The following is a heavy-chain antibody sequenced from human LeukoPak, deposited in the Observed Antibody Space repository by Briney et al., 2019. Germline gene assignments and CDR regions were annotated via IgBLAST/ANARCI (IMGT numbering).Heavy chain of an antibody. CDR3: ARGLRWYHQVHFDY. V-gene: IGHV4-59*01. J-gene: IGHJ4*02. D-gene: IGHD4-23*01. CDR2: IYYSGST. CDR1: GGSFSSYY. Sequence: EASETLSLTCAVYGGSFSSYYWSWIRQPPGKGLEWIGYIYYSGSTNYNPSLKSRVTISVDTSKNQFSLKLSSVTAADTAVYYCARGLRWYHQVHFDYWGQGTLVTVSS.